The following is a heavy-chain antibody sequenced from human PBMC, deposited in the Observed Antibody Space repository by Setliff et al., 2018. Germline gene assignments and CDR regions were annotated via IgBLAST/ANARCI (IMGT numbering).Heavy chain of an antibody. CDR1: GYTFTNYW. D-gene: IGHD2-15*01. CDR2: IYPGDSDT. CDR3: ARLTPETDFDY. V-gene: IGHV5-51*01. Sequence: GESLTLSCKGSGYTFTNYWIGWVRQMPGKGLEWMGAIYPGDSDTRHSPSFQGQVTISADKSISTVYLQWSSLKASDTAIYYCARLTPETDFDYWGPGTLVTVSS. J-gene: IGHJ4*02.